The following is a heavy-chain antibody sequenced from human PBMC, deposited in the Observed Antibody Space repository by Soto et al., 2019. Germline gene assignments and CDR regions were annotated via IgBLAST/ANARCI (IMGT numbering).Heavy chain of an antibody. CDR1: GFTFSSYG. D-gene: IGHD3-22*01. CDR3: AKDGRNYDSSGYPSV. CDR2: ISYDGSNK. V-gene: IGHV3-30*18. J-gene: IGHJ3*01. Sequence: GGSLSRSCAASGFTFSSYGMHWVRQAPGKGLEWVAVISYDGSNKYYADSVKGRFTISRDNSKNTLYLQMNSLRAEDTAVYYCAKDGRNYDSSGYPSVWGQGTMVTVSS.